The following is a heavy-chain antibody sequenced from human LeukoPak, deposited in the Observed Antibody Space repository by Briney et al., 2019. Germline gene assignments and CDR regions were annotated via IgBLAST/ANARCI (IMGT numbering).Heavy chain of an antibody. Sequence: SETLSLTCAVYGGSFSGYYWSWIRQPPGKGLEWIGSIYHSGSTYYNPSLKSRVTISVDTSKNQFSLKLSSVTAADTAVYYCARSSGWFLDYWGQGTLVTVSS. D-gene: IGHD6-19*01. CDR2: IYHSGST. V-gene: IGHV4-34*01. J-gene: IGHJ4*02. CDR3: ARSSGWFLDY. CDR1: GGSFSGYY.